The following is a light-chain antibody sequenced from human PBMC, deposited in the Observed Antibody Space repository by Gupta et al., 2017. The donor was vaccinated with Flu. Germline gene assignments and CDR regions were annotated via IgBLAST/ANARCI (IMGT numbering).Light chain of an antibody. J-gene: IGKJ3*01. CDR1: QSVSSSY. Sequence: DIVLTQSPATLSLSPGESGTLSCGASQSVSSSYLDWYQHKPGQAPRLLIYATSSSATGNPDRFSGTGSERDFTLTSIRRENEDFAAYYGREDGNSNSFGHGTKVDIK. CDR3: REDGNSNS. CDR2: ATS. V-gene: IGKV3-20*01.